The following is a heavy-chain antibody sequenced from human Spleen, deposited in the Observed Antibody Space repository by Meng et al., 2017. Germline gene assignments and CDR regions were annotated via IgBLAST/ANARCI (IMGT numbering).Heavy chain of an antibody. CDR1: GYSISSGYY. Sequence: GSLRLSCAVSGYSISSGYYWGWIRQTPGKGLQWIGYIHNRGGTTYNPSLKSRVTMSVDTSKNQFSLKLSSVAAADTAAYYCARDIREVEATYYFDYWGRGTLVTVSS. J-gene: IGHJ4*02. CDR2: IHNRGGT. CDR3: ARDIREVEATYYFDY. D-gene: IGHD1-26*01. V-gene: IGHV4-61*01.